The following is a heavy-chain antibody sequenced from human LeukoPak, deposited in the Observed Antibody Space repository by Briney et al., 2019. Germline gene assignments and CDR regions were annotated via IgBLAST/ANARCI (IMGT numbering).Heavy chain of an antibody. CDR1: GYTFTSYD. CDR3: ARGGSGSYEPDH. V-gene: IGHV1-8*03. D-gene: IGHD1-26*01. Sequence: ASVKVSCKASGYTFTSYDINWVRQATGQGLEWMGWMNPNSGNTGYAQKFQGRVTITRNTSISTAYMELSSLRSEDTAVYYCARGGSGSYEPDHWGQGTLVTVSS. CDR2: MNPNSGNT. J-gene: IGHJ4*02.